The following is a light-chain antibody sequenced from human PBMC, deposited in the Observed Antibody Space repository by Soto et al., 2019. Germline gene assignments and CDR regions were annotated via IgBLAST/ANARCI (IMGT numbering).Light chain of an antibody. J-gene: IGKJ1*01. CDR1: QSVSNNY. CDR2: GAS. CDR3: QQYGSSGT. V-gene: IGKV3-20*01. Sequence: VVSLSPGTLSLSKGERATLSCRASQSVSNNYLAWYQQKPGQAPRLLIYGASNRATGIPDRFSGSGSGTDFTLTISRLEPEDFAVYYCQQYGSSGTFGQGTKVDIK.